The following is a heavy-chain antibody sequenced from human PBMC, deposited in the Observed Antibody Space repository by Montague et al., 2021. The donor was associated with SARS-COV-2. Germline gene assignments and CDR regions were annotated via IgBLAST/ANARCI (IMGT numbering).Heavy chain of an antibody. Sequence: SETLSLTCMVSGSSVRGYYWSWIRQPPGKGLEWIGYIYESGSTNYNPSLKSRVTISVDTSKNQFSLKLSSVTAADTAVYYCARENTVTTFGGPYYIDSWGQGILVTVSA. CDR1: GSSVRGYY. V-gene: IGHV4-59*02. D-gene: IGHD4-17*01. CDR3: ARENTVTTFGGPYYIDS. CDR2: IYESGST. J-gene: IGHJ4*02.